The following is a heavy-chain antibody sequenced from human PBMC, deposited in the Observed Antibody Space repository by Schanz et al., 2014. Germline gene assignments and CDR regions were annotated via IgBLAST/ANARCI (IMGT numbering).Heavy chain of an antibody. V-gene: IGHV3-7*03. CDR2: INQDGSEK. CDR3: ASVIMVAGNHRDGRDV. Sequence: VQLVESGGGLVQPGGSLRLSCAASGFTFSSYCINWVRQAPGKGLEWVANINQDGSEKYYVGSVKGRFVISRDNARSSLYLQMSSLRDGDTAVYYCASVIMVAGNHRDGRDVWGQGATVIVSS. J-gene: IGHJ6*02. D-gene: IGHD6-19*01. CDR1: GFTFSSYC.